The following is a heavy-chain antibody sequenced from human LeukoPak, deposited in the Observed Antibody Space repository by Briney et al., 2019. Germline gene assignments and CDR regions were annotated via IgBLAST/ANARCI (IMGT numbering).Heavy chain of an antibody. V-gene: IGHV3-30-3*01. CDR1: GFTFSSYA. CDR3: ARDPQMATISNYYYYMDV. J-gene: IGHJ6*03. D-gene: IGHD5-24*01. Sequence: GGSLRLSCAASGFTFSSYAMHWVRQAPGKGLEWVAVISYDGSNKYYADSVKGRFTISRDNAKNSLYLQMNSLRAEDTAVHYCARDPQMATISNYYYYMDVWGKGTTVTVSS. CDR2: ISYDGSNK.